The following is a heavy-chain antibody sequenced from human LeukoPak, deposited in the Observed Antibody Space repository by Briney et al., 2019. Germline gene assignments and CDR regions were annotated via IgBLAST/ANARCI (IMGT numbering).Heavy chain of an antibody. D-gene: IGHD2-15*01. J-gene: IGHJ4*02. Sequence: AASVKVSCKASGYTFISYGISWVRQAPGQGLEWMGWVSAYADDTNYVQKLQGRVTMTTDTSTSTAYMELRSLRFDDTAVYYCARDCIGCHGFDYWGQGTLVTVSS. CDR3: ARDCIGCHGFDY. CDR1: GYTFISYG. V-gene: IGHV1-18*01. CDR2: VSAYADDT.